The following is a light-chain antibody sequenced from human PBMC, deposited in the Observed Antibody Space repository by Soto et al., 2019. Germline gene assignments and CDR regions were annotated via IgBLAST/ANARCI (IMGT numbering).Light chain of an antibody. J-gene: IGKJ4*01. CDR2: AAS. CDR1: QGISNY. Sequence: DVQMTQAPSSLSASIGDRVTITCRASQGISNYLAWYQQNPGNIPKLLLYAASILLSGVPSRFSGSGSGTDFTLTISSLQPEDVATYYCQNYNSAPRTFGGGTKVEIK. CDR3: QNYNSAPRT. V-gene: IGKV1-27*01.